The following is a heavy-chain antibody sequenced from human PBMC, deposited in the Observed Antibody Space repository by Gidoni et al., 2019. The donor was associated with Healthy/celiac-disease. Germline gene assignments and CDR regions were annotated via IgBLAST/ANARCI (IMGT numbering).Heavy chain of an antibody. D-gene: IGHD3-10*01. Sequence: EVQLVESGGGLVQPGGSLRLSCAASGFTFSSYSMNWVRQAPGKGLELVSYISSSSSTIYYADSVKGRFTISRDNAKNSLYLQMNSLRAEDTAVYYCARGDYYGSGSSPFDYWGQGTLVTVSS. CDR3: ARGDYYGSGSSPFDY. CDR2: ISSSSSTI. CDR1: GFTFSSYS. J-gene: IGHJ4*02. V-gene: IGHV3-48*01.